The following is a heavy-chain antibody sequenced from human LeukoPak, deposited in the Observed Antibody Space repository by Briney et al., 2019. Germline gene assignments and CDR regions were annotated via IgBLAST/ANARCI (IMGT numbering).Heavy chain of an antibody. V-gene: IGHV4-59*01. CDR3: ARVGDRDSQRGSRYFDL. D-gene: IGHD3-10*01. CDR2: VSYTGTT. CDR1: GGSISSYY. J-gene: IGHJ2*01. Sequence: SETLSLTCTVSGGSISSYYWSWIRQPPGKGLECIGCVSYTGTTTYSPSLKSRVTISIDTSKNQFSLHLNSVTAADTAVYYCARVGDRDSQRGSRYFDLWGRGTLVTVSS.